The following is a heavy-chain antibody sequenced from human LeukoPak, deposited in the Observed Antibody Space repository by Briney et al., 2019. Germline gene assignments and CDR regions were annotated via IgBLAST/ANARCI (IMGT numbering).Heavy chain of an antibody. CDR1: GYTFTSYG. CDR3: ARDRGDSSSWPNWYFDL. CDR2: ISAYNGNT. Sequence: ASVKVSCKASGYTFTSYGISWVRQAPGQGLEWMGRISAYNGNTNYAQKLQGRVTMTTDTSTSTAYMELRSLRSDDTAVYYCARDRGDSSSWPNWYFDLWGRGTLVTVSS. J-gene: IGHJ2*01. V-gene: IGHV1-18*01. D-gene: IGHD6-13*01.